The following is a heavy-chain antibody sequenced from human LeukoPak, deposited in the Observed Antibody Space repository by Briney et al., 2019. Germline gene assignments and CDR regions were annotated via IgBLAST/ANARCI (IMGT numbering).Heavy chain of an antibody. D-gene: IGHD4-17*01. CDR1: GFTFDDYA. CDR3: AKDSTRGQTTVTTGWYFDY. CDR2: ISWNSGNI. V-gene: IGHV3-9*01. Sequence: GGSLRLSCAASGFTFDDYAMHWVRQAPGKGLEWVSSISWNSGNIDYADSVKGRFTISRDNAKNSLYLQMNSLRDEDTAFYYCAKDSTRGQTTVTTGWYFDYWGQGTLVTVSS. J-gene: IGHJ4*02.